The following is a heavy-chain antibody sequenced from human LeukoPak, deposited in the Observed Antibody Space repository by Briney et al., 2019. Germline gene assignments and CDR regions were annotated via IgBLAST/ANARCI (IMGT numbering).Heavy chain of an antibody. CDR3: SGGYSSSWFTAGYNWFDP. J-gene: IGHJ5*02. CDR2: ISGSGGST. D-gene: IGHD6-13*01. Sequence: GGSLRLSCSASGFTFTTYAMSWVRQAPGKGLEWVSAISGSGGSTYYADSVKGRFTISRDNSKNTLYLQMNSLRAEDTAVYYCSGGYSSSWFTAGYNWFDPWGQGTLVTVSS. CDR1: GFTFTTYA. V-gene: IGHV3-23*01.